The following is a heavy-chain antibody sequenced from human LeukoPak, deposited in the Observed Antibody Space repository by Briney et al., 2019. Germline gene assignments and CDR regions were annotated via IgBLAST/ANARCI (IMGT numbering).Heavy chain of an antibody. CDR1: GFTFSSYE. J-gene: IGHJ4*02. CDR2: ISSSGSTI. Sequence: TGGSLRLSCAASGFTFSSYEMNWVRQAPEKGLEWISYISSSGSTIYYADSVKGRFTISRDNAKNSLYLQMNSLRAEDTAVYYCARAHYYDSSAFDYWGQGTLVTVSS. V-gene: IGHV3-48*03. D-gene: IGHD3-22*01. CDR3: ARAHYYDSSAFDY.